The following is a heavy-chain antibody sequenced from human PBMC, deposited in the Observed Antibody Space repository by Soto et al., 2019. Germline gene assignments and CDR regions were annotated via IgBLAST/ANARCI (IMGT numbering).Heavy chain of an antibody. V-gene: IGHV3-48*01. D-gene: IGHD3-9*01. CDR2: ISSSSSTI. J-gene: IGHJ4*02. CDR3: AIDGDYDILTGYPVFDY. Sequence: EVQLVESGGGLVQPGGSLRLSCAASGFTFSSYSMNWVRQAPGKGLEWVSYISSSSSTIYYADSVKGRFTISRDNAKNSLYLQMNSLRAEDTAVYYCAIDGDYDILTGYPVFDYWGQGTLVTVSS. CDR1: GFTFSSYS.